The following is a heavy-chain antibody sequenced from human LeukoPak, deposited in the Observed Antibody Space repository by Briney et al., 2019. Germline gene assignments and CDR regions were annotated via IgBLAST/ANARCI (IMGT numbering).Heavy chain of an antibody. V-gene: IGHV1-69*04. D-gene: IGHD3-10*01. CDR1: GGTFSSYA. J-gene: IGHJ6*02. CDR3: ARGGRGYYYYGMDV. Sequence: SVMVSCKASGGTFSSYAISWVRQAPGQGLEWMGRIIPILGIANYAQKFQGRVTITADKSTSTAYMELSSLRSEDTAVYYCARGGRGYYYYGMDVWGQGTTVTVSS. CDR2: IIPILGIA.